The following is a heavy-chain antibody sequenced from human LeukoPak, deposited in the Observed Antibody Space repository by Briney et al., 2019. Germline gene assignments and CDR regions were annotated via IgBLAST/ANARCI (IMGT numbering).Heavy chain of an antibody. V-gene: IGHV3-30*02. CDR3: AKDRVYYDFWSGSEYFDY. J-gene: IGHJ4*02. Sequence: PGGPLRLSCAASGFTFSSYGMHWVRQAPGKGLEWVAFIRYDGSNKYYADSVKGRFTISRDNSKNTLYLQMNSLRAEDTAVYYCAKDRVYYDFWSGSEYFDYWGQGTLVTVSS. D-gene: IGHD3-3*01. CDR1: GFTFSSYG. CDR2: IRYDGSNK.